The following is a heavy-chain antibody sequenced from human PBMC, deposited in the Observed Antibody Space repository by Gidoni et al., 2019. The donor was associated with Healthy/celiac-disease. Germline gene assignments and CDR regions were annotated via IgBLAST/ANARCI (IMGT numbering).Heavy chain of an antibody. V-gene: IGHV1-69*06. D-gene: IGHD2-15*01. Sequence: QVQLAQSGAEVKKPGSSVKVSCKASGGTFSSYAISWVRQAPGQGLEWMGGIIPIFGTANYAQKFQGRVTITADKSTSTAYMELSSLRSEDTAVYYCARGLPGGYCSGGSCYYDDYWGQGTLVTVSS. CDR1: GGTFSSYA. J-gene: IGHJ4*02. CDR2: IIPIFGTA. CDR3: ARGLPGGYCSGGSCYYDDY.